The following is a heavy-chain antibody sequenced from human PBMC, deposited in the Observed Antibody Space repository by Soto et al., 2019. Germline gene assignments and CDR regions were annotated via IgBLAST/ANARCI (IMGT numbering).Heavy chain of an antibody. CDR3: ARANYDFWSGYYSRYFDY. D-gene: IGHD3-3*01. V-gene: IGHV1-2*04. Sequence: ASVKVSCKASGYTFTGYYMHWVRQAPGQGLEWMGWINPNSGGTNYAQKIQGWVTMTRDTSISTAYMELSRLRSDDTAVYYCARANYDFWSGYYSRYFDYWGQGTLVTVSS. J-gene: IGHJ4*02. CDR1: GYTFTGYY. CDR2: INPNSGGT.